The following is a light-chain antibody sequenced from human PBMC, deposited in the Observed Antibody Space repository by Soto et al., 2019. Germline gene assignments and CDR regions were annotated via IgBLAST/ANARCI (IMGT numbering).Light chain of an antibody. CDR3: QSYDSSFDVV. CDR2: GNS. J-gene: IGLJ2*01. Sequence: QSVLTQPPSVSGAPGQRVTISCTGSSSNIGAGYDVHWYQQLPGTAPKLLIYGNSNRPSGVPDRFSGSKPGTSASLAITGLQSEDEADYYCQSYDSSFDVVVGGGTKLT. CDR1: SSNIGAGYD. V-gene: IGLV1-40*01.